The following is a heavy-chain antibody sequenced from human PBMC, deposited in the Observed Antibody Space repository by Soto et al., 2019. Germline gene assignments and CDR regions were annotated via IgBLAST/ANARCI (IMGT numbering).Heavy chain of an antibody. CDR1: GFTLSYYA. CDR2: LGDSDDTA. V-gene: IGHV3-23*01. CDR3: VREGSGWSSRGSFDF. Sequence: GGSLSLSCVGSGFTLSYYAMDWVRQAPGKGPEWVSLLGDSDDTAYYTDSVQGRFTMSRDKSKNTLYLQMSSLRAEDTAIYYCVREGSGWSSRGSFDFWGRGTMVTVSS. D-gene: IGHD6-19*01. J-gene: IGHJ3*01.